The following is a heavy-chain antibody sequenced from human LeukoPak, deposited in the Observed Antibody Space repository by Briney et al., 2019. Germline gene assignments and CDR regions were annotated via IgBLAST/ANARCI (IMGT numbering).Heavy chain of an antibody. Sequence: PSETLSLTCAVYGGSFSGYYWSWIRQPPGKGREGIGEINHSGSTNYNPSLQSRVTISVDTSKNQFPLKLSSVAAAGTAACYRAKISFKRRILEWLIFKKNNRVGPSGQGTLVTVSS. CDR3: AKISFKRRILEWLIFKKNNRVGP. D-gene: IGHD3-3*01. J-gene: IGHJ5*02. V-gene: IGHV4-34*01. CDR2: INHSGST. CDR1: GGSFSGYY.